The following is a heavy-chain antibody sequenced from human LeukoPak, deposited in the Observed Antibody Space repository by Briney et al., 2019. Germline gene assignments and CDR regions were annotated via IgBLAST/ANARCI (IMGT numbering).Heavy chain of an antibody. D-gene: IGHD3-22*01. V-gene: IGHV3-23*01. CDR1: GFAFSRFA. CDR3: AKDANYYDSSGFFIPFDY. CDR2: ISGNGHQT. J-gene: IGHJ4*02. Sequence: QPGGSLRLSCSASGFAFSRFAMTWVRHLPGKGLDWVSTISGNGHQTYYGDSVKGRSSVSRDNSKNILYLQMDSLRADDSALYYCAKDANYYDSSGFFIPFDYWGQGTLVTVSS.